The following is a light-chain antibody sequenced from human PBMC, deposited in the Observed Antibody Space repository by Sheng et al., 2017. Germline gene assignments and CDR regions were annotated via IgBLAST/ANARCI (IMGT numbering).Light chain of an antibody. V-gene: IGKV3-20*01. J-gene: IGKJ3*01. CDR2: AAS. CDR1: QRVSSNY. Sequence: EMVLTQSPGTVSVSPGERVTLSCRASQRVSSNYLAWYSQKPGQTPRLLIYAASTRATGIPDRFSGSGSETDFTLTISRLEPEDFAVYFCQQYGSSRFTFGPGTRVDLK. CDR3: QQYGSSRFT.